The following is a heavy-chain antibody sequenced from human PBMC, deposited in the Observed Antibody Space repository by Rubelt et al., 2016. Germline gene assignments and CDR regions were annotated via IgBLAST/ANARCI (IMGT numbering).Heavy chain of an antibody. Sequence: QVQLQESGPGLVKPSETLSLTCTVSGGSISSYYWSWIRQPPGKGLEWIGYIYYSGSTNYNPSRKCRVTISVDTSKNQFSQKLSSVTAADTAVYYCARHGEYDDSSGWVYWGQGTLVTVSS. J-gene: IGHJ4*02. CDR2: IYYSGST. D-gene: IGHD3-22*01. V-gene: IGHV4-59*12. CDR1: GGSISSYY. CDR3: ARHGEYDDSSGWVY.